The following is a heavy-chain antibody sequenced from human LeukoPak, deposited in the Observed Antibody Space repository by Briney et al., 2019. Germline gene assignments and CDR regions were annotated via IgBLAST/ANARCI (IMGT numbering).Heavy chain of an antibody. J-gene: IGHJ4*02. CDR3: ARDGGGEVDY. CDR1: GFTFSSYS. CDR2: ISSSSSYI. Sequence: PGGSLRLSCAASGFTFSSYSMNWVRQAPGKGLEWVSSISSSSSYIYYADSVKGRFTISRDNAKNSLYLQMNSLRAGDTAVYYCARDGGGEVDYWGQGTLVTVSS. V-gene: IGHV3-21*01. D-gene: IGHD3-16*01.